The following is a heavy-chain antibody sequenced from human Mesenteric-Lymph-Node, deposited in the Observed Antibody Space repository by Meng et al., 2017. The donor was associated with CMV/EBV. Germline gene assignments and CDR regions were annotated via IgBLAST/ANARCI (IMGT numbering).Heavy chain of an antibody. D-gene: IGHD1-26*01. Sequence: SETLSLTCVVSGASVSSSNYVWAWIRQPPGKGLEWIASIHYGGSTNYNPSLKSRLSISLDTSKNQFSLKLRSVTAADTAVYYCARGASGSYYWGQGTLVTVSS. J-gene: IGHJ4*02. CDR1: GASVSSSNYV. V-gene: IGHV4-39*07. CDR2: IHYGGST. CDR3: ARGASGSYY.